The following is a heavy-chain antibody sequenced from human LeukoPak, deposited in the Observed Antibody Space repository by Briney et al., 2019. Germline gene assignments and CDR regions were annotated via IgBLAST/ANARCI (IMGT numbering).Heavy chain of an antibody. CDR1: GFTFSSYG. D-gene: IGHD3-22*01. V-gene: IGHV3-23*01. CDR3: ARDYDSSGPLDY. J-gene: IGHJ4*02. CDR2: ISGSGGST. Sequence: PGGSLRLSCAASGFTFSSYGMSWVRQAPGKGLEWVSAISGSGGSTYYADSVKGRFTISRDNSKNTLYLQMNSLRAEDMAVYYCARDYDSSGPLDYWGQGTLVTVSS.